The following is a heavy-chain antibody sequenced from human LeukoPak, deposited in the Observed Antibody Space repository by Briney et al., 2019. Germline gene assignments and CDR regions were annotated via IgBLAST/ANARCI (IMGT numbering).Heavy chain of an antibody. CDR1: GYTFTNYA. J-gene: IGHJ6*03. CDR2: ISAYNGNT. D-gene: IGHD3-9*01. CDR3: ARENRRLNHYDVLTGYYYYYMDV. V-gene: IGHV1-18*01. Sequence: ASVKVSCKASGYTFTNYAISWVRQALGQGLEWMGWISAYNGNTNYAQKLRGRVTMNTDTSTSTAYMELRSLRSDDTAVYYCARENRRLNHYDVLTGYYYYYMDVWGKGTTVTVSS.